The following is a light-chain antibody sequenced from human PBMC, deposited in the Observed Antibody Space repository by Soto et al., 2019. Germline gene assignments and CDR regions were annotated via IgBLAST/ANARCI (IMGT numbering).Light chain of an antibody. Sequence: EIVLTQSPGTLSLSPGERATLSCRASQSVSSSYLAWYQQKPGQAPRLLIYAASIRATGVPDRFSGSGSGTDFTLTISRLEPEDSAVYYCQQYGASPPYTFGQGTKVEIK. CDR2: AAS. V-gene: IGKV3-20*01. CDR3: QQYGASPPYT. J-gene: IGKJ2*01. CDR1: QSVSSSY.